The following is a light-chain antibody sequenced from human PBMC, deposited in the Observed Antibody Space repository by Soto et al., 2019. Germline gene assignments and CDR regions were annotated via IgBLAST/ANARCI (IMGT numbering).Light chain of an antibody. CDR2: GAS. V-gene: IGKV3-20*01. CDR1: QSVSNNY. CDR3: QQYSSSGT. J-gene: IGKJ1*01. Sequence: EIVLTHSPGTLSLSPWERATLSWSASQSVSNNYLAWYQQKAGQAPRLIIYGASNRATGIPDRFSGSGCGTVFPLTISRLAPDDSAVYYCQQYSSSGTFGQGTKVDIK.